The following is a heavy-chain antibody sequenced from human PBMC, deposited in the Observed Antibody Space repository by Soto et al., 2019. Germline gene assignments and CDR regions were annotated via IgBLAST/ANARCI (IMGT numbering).Heavy chain of an antibody. CDR3: ARDREYYYDSSGNYYYHYGMDV. CDR1: GYTFTNYG. V-gene: IGHV1-18*04. J-gene: IGHJ6*02. D-gene: IGHD3-22*01. Sequence: ASVKVSCKASGYTFTNYGISWVRQAPGQGLEWMGWISGYNGNTKYAQKFQGRVTMTTDTPTNTAYMELRSLGSDDTAVYYCARDREYYYDSSGNYYYHYGMDVWGQGTTVTVSS. CDR2: ISGYNGNT.